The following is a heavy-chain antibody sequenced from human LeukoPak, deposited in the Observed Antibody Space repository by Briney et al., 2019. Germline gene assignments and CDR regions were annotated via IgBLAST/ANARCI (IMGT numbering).Heavy chain of an antibody. CDR1: GGSFSGYY. V-gene: IGHV4-34*01. CDR3: ARGRPRITMIVVVIRDNWFDP. Sequence: SETLSLTCAVYGGSFSGYYWSWIRQPPGKGLEWIGEINHSGSTNYNPSLKSRVTISVDTSKNQFSLKLSSVTAADTAVYYCARGRPRITMIVVVIRDNWFDPWGQGTLSPSPQ. D-gene: IGHD3-22*01. CDR2: INHSGST. J-gene: IGHJ5*02.